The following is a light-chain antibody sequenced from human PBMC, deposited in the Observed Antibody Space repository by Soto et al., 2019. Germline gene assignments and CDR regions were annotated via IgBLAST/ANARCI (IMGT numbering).Light chain of an antibody. V-gene: IGKV1-39*01. J-gene: IGKJ1*01. CDR2: AAS. CDR3: QQSYSTPPWT. Sequence: DIQMTQSPSSLSASVVDRVTITCLASESISTWLAWYQQKPGRAPKLLIYAASSLQSGVPSRFSGSGSGTDFTLTISSLQPEDFATYYCQQSYSTPPWTFGQGTKVDIK. CDR1: ESISTW.